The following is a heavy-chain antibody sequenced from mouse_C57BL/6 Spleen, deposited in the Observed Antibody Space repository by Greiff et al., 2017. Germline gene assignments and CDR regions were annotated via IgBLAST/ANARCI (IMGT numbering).Heavy chain of an antibody. V-gene: IGHV1-4*01. D-gene: IGHD1-1*01. CDR2: INPSSGYT. CDR3: ARGGSSPGYWYFDV. Sequence: VQLKESGAELARPGASVKMSCKASGYTFTSYTMHWVKQRPGQGLEWIGYINPSSGYTKYNQKFKDKATLTADKSSSTAYMQLSSLTSEDSAVYYCARGGSSPGYWYFDVWGTGTTVTVSS. J-gene: IGHJ1*03. CDR1: GYTFTSYT.